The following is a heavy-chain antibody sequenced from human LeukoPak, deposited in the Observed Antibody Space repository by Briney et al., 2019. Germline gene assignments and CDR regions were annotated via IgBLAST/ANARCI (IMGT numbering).Heavy chain of an antibody. CDR1: GGSISSYY. J-gene: IGHJ4*02. D-gene: IGHD2-8*01. CDR2: IYASGNT. V-gene: IGHV4-4*07. CDR3: ARGYGSYAY. Sequence: KPSETLSLTCTVSGGSISSYYWSWIRQPAEKGLEWIGRIYASGNTNYNPTLKSRVTVSVDTSKNQFSLKLNFVTAADTAVYYCARGYGSYAYWGQGTLVTVSS.